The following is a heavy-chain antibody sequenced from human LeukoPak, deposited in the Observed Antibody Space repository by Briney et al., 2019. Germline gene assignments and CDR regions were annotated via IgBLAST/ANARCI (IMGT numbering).Heavy chain of an antibody. V-gene: IGHV1-2*02. Sequence: ASVKVSCKASGYTFTGYYMHWVRQAPGQGLEWVGWINPNSGGTNYAQKFQGRVTMTRDTSISTAYMELSRLRSDDTAVYYCARVRAIFGVGDAFDIWGQGTMVTVSS. CDR3: ARVRAIFGVGDAFDI. CDR1: GYTFTGYY. CDR2: INPNSGGT. J-gene: IGHJ3*02. D-gene: IGHD3-3*01.